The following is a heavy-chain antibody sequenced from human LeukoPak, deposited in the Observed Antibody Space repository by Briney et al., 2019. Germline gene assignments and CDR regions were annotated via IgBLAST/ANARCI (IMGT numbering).Heavy chain of an antibody. Sequence: PGTSLRLSCAASGFTFSNYGMHWVRQAPGKGLEWLAVISYDGSNKYYADSVKGRFTISRDNSKNTLYLQMNSQRAEDTAVYYCAKRNLGNIDYWGQGTLVTVSS. J-gene: IGHJ4*02. CDR2: ISYDGSNK. CDR1: GFTFSNYG. V-gene: IGHV3-30*18. D-gene: IGHD3-16*01. CDR3: AKRNLGNIDY.